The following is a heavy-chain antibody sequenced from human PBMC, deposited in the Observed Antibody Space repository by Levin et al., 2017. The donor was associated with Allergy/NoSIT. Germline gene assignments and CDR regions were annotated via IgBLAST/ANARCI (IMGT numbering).Heavy chain of an antibody. CDR1: GGSFSGYY. Sequence: KPSETLSLTCAVYGGSFSGYYWSWIRQPPGKGLEWIGEINHSGSTNYNPSLKSRVTISVDTSKNQFSLKLSSVTAADTAVYYCARDAETRTVTGRRSLHNGPYGMDVWGQGTTVTVSS. J-gene: IGHJ6*02. V-gene: IGHV4-34*01. CDR3: ARDAETRTVTGRRSLHNGPYGMDV. CDR2: INHSGST. D-gene: IGHD4-11*01.